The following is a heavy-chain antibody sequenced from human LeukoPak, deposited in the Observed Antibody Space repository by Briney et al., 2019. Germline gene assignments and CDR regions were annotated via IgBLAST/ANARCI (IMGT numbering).Heavy chain of an antibody. CDR2: MNPNSGNT. V-gene: IGHV1-8*01. J-gene: IGHJ5*01. CDR1: GYTFTSYD. Sequence: ASVKVSCKASGYTFTSYDINWVRQATGQGLEWMGWMNPNSGNTGYAQKFQGRVTMTRNTSISTAYMELSSLRSEDTAVYYCARGGRNIVVGVIRWFDPWGQGTPVT. CDR3: ARGGRNIVVGVIRWFDP. D-gene: IGHD2-15*01.